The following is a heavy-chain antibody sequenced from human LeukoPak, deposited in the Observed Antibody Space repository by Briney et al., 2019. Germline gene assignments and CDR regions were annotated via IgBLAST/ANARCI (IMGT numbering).Heavy chain of an antibody. Sequence: GGSLRLSCAASGFTVSSNYMSWVRQAPGKGLEWVSVIYSGGSTYYADSVKGRFTISRDNSKNTLYLQMNSLRAEDTAVYYCARAPAAGKGYYYYYMDVWGKGTTVTVSS. J-gene: IGHJ6*03. V-gene: IGHV3-53*01. D-gene: IGHD6-13*01. CDR1: GFTVSSNY. CDR2: IYSGGST. CDR3: ARAPAAGKGYYYYYMDV.